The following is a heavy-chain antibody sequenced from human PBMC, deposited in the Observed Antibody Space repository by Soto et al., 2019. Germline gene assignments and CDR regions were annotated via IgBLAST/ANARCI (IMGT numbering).Heavy chain of an antibody. CDR3: VKEGRLAVGGLDL. CDR1: GFTFSTHS. CDR2: ISTSSTYI. V-gene: IGHV3-21*04. J-gene: IGHJ5*02. Sequence: PGGSLRLSCAASGFTFSTHSMYWVRQAPGRGLEWVSSISTSSTYIDYSDSVKGRFTTSRDTSKNTLSLQMDSLRVEDTAIYYCVKEGRLAVGGLDLWGQGALVTVSS. D-gene: IGHD3-10*01.